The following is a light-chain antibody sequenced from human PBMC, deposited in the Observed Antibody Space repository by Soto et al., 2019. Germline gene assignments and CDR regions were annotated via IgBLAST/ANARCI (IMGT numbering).Light chain of an antibody. CDR1: QGISSY. Sequence: DIQLTQSPSFLSASVGDRVTITCRASQGISSYLAWYQQKPGKAPKLLIYAASTLQSGVPSRFSGSGSGTEFTLTISSLQPEDVATYYCQKYYSAPRTFGQGTKVDIK. CDR3: QKYYSAPRT. J-gene: IGKJ1*01. CDR2: AAS. V-gene: IGKV1-9*01.